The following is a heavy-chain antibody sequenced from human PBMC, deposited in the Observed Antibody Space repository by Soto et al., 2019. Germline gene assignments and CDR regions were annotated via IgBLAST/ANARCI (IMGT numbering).Heavy chain of an antibody. CDR2: IIPIFGTA. Sequence: SVKVSCKASGGTFSSYAISWVRQAPGQGLEWMGGIIPIFGTANYAQKFQGRVTITADESTSTAYMELSSLRSEDTAVYYCARGIRIVGATNYYYYGMDVWGQGTTVPVSS. CDR3: ARGIRIVGATNYYYYGMDV. J-gene: IGHJ6*02. V-gene: IGHV1-69*13. D-gene: IGHD1-26*01. CDR1: GGTFSSYA.